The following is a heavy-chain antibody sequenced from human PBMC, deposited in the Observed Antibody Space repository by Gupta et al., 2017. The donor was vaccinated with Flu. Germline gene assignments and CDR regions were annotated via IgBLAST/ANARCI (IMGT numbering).Heavy chain of an antibody. D-gene: IGHD2-2*01. CDR2: IWYDGSDK. V-gene: IGHV3-33*01. Sequence: VRQAPGKGLEWVAVIWYDGSDKYYADSVKGRFTISRDNSNSTLYLQMNSLRVEDTAVYYCARDPKFQLEQWVWWFDPWGQGTLVTVSS. CDR3: ARDPKFQLEQWVWWFDP. J-gene: IGHJ5*02.